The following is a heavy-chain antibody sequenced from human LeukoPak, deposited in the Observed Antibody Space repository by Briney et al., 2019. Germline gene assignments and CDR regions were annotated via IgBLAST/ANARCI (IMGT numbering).Heavy chain of an antibody. CDR1: GYTFTGYY. CDR2: INPNSGGT. CDR3: ARATPNDYAPYTDAFDI. J-gene: IGHJ3*02. D-gene: IGHD2-2*01. V-gene: IGHV1-2*06. Sequence: GASVKVSCKASGYTFTGYYMHLVRQAPGQGLEWMGRINPNSGGTNYAQKFQGRVTMTRDTSISTAYMELGRLRSDDTAVYYCARATPNDYAPYTDAFDIWGQGTMVTVSS.